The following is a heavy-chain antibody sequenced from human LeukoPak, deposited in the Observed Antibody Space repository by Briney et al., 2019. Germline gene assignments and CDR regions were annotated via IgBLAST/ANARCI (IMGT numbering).Heavy chain of an antibody. V-gene: IGHV3-21*01. Sequence: GGSLRLSCAASGFTFSSYPMTWVRQAPGKGLEWVASVSSSSSYIYYIDSVKGRFTVSRDNAGKSLYLQMNGLRAEDTALYFCAREYGYNKRIDYWGQGTLVTVSS. J-gene: IGHJ4*02. D-gene: IGHD5-12*01. CDR1: GFTFSSYP. CDR3: AREYGYNKRIDY. CDR2: VSSSSSYI.